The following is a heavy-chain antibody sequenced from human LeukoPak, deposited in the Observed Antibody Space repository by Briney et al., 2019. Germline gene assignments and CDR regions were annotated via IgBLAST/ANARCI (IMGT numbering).Heavy chain of an antibody. D-gene: IGHD3-9*01. CDR2: IKKDGSEK. CDR3: AREESTG. J-gene: IGHJ4*02. CDR1: GFTFSNYW. V-gene: IGHV3-7*01. Sequence: GGSLRLSCAASGFTFSNYWMTWVRQAPGKGLEWVANIKKDGSEKNYVDPVKGRFTISRDNANNSLYLQMNSLRAEDTAVYYCAREESTGWGQGTLVTVSS.